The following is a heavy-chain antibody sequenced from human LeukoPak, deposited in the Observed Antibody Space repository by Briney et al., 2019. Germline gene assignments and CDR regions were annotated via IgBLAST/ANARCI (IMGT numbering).Heavy chain of an antibody. CDR1: GFTFSTYV. CDR3: AKTGFAFGGYGDAFDT. V-gene: IGHV3-64D*06. J-gene: IGHJ3*02. Sequence: TGGSLRLSCSVSGFTFSTYVMHWVRQAPGKGLEYVSAISSNGDNTYYADSVKGRFTISRDNSKNTLYLQMSSLRAEDTAVYYCAKTGFAFGGYGDAFDTWGQGTMVTVSS. D-gene: IGHD3-16*01. CDR2: ISSNGDNT.